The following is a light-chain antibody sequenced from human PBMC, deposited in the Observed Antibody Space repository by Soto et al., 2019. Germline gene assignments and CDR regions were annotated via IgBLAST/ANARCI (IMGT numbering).Light chain of an antibody. J-gene: IGKJ1*01. V-gene: IGKV3-20*01. Sequence: EIVLTQSPGTLSLSPGERATLSCRASQSVSDNYLAWYQQTPGQAPRLLIYGASNRATGIPDRFSGSGSGTDFTLTISRLEPEDFAVYYWQQDGSSGTFGQGTKVDIK. CDR1: QSVSDNY. CDR2: GAS. CDR3: QQDGSSGT.